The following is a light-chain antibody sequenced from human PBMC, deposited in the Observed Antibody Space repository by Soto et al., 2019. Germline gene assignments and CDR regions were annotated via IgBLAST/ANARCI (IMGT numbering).Light chain of an antibody. J-gene: IGLJ2*01. CDR3: QFYDSGLIGHVL. Sequence: QSVLTQPPSVSGAPGQLVTISCSGTSSNIGAGLDVPWYQHLPGAAPKLIIYASTNRPSGVPDRFSGSEYDTSASLAITGLQIDDEADYSCQFYDSGLIGHVLFGGGTKLTVL. CDR2: AST. V-gene: IGLV1-40*01. CDR1: SSNIGAGLD.